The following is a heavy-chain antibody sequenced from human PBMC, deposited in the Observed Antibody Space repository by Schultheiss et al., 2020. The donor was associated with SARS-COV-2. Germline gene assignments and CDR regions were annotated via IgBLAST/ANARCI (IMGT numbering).Heavy chain of an antibody. CDR1: GFTFSTYG. CDR2: TSYDGSKK. V-gene: IGHV3-30-3*01. CDR3: ARAVTRAYYDFWSGFGAFDI. J-gene: IGHJ3*02. D-gene: IGHD3-3*01. Sequence: GGSLRLSCAASGFTFSTYGMHWVRQAPGKGLEWVTVTSYDGSKKNYADSVMGRFTISRDNSKSTLFLEMNSLRAEDTAVYYCARAVTRAYYDFWSGFGAFDIWGQGTMVTVSS.